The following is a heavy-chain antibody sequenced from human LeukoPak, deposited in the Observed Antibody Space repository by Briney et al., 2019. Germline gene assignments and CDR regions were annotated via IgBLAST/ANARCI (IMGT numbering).Heavy chain of an antibody. CDR2: IAPTDSYT. CDR3: ARLHLSSWYWFDP. J-gene: IGHJ5*02. V-gene: IGHV5-10-1*01. D-gene: IGHD6-13*01. CDR1: GYSFTSYW. Sequence: GESLKISCKCSGYSFTSYWISWVRQMPGKGLEWVGRIAPTDSYTNYSPSFQGHVTISPDKSISTAYLQWSSLKPSDTAMYYCARLHLSSWYWFDPWGQGTLVTVSS.